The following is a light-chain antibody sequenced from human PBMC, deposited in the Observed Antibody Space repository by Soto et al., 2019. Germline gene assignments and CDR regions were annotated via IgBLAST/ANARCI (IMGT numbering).Light chain of an antibody. CDR3: SSYTTTSTLGV. V-gene: IGLV2-14*01. Sequence: QSVLTQPASVSASPGQSITLSCSGTSGDIGAYNYVSWYQQHPGKAPKLIIYGVSNRPSGVSNRFSGSKSGNTASLTISGLQADDEADYYCSSYTTTSTLGVFGGGTQLTVL. J-gene: IGLJ7*01. CDR2: GVS. CDR1: SGDIGAYNY.